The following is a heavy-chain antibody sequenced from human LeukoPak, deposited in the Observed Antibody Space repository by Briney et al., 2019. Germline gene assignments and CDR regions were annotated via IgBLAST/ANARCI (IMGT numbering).Heavy chain of an antibody. CDR2: IWYDGSNK. Sequence: GGSLRLSCAASGFTFSSYGMHWVRQAPGKGLEWVAVIWYDGSNKYYADSVKGRFTISRDNSKNTLYLQVNSLRAEDTAVYYCAREQTTEVTPDYFDYWGQGTLVTVSS. D-gene: IGHD4-23*01. CDR1: GFTFSSYG. CDR3: AREQTTEVTPDYFDY. J-gene: IGHJ4*02. V-gene: IGHV3-33*01.